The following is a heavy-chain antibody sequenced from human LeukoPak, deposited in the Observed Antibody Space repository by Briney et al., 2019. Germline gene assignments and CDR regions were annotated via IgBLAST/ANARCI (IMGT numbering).Heavy chain of an antibody. J-gene: IGHJ5*02. D-gene: IGHD3-10*01. CDR2: ISDIGGST. CDR1: GLAFRNYA. CDR3: AKDFYASGSYATA. Sequence: AGSLRLSCEADGLAFRNYARDGVRQAPGKGLEWVSTISDIGGSTHYAESVKGRFTVSRDNSKNTVYLQMNSLRVEDTAVYFCAKDFYASGSYATAWGQGTLVTVSS. V-gene: IGHV3-23*01.